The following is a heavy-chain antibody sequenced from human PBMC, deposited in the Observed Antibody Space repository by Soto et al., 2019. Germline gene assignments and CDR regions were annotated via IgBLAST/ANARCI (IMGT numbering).Heavy chain of an antibody. J-gene: IGHJ6*02. D-gene: IGHD3-22*01. CDR1: GFTFSSYS. Sequence: EVQLVESGGGLVQPGGSLRLSCAASGFTFSSYSMNWVRQAPGKGLEWVSYISSSSSTIYYADSVKGRFTISRDNAKNSLYLQMNSLRAEDTAVYYCARDRSYYYDSSGQPTFHYYYYGMDVWGQGTTVTVSS. V-gene: IGHV3-48*01. CDR3: ARDRSYYYDSSGQPTFHYYYYGMDV. CDR2: ISSSSSTI.